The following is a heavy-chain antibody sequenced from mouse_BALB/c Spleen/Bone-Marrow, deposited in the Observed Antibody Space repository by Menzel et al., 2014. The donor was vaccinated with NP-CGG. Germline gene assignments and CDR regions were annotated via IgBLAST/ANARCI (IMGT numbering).Heavy chain of an antibody. Sequence: QVQLKESGAELARPGASAKMSCKASGYTFTSYTMHWVKQRPGQGLEWIGYINPSSGCTNYNQKFKDKATLTADKSSSTAYMQLSSLTSEDSAVYYCAAGYYGNSGWFAYWGQGTLVTVSA. CDR3: AAGYYGNSGWFAY. CDR2: INPSSGCT. V-gene: IGHV1-4*01. J-gene: IGHJ3*01. D-gene: IGHD2-1*01. CDR1: GYTFTSYT.